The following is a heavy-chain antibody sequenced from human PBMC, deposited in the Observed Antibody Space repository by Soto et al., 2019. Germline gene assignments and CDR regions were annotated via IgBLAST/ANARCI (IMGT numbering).Heavy chain of an antibody. Sequence: SETLSLTCTVSGGSINSGGYYWNWIRQHPGKGLEWIGYIYHSGSTNSISSLKSRVTISVDTSKNQFSLKLNSVTSADTAVYYCARAGYSYSSGYYFDFWGQGALVTVS. CDR1: GGSINSGGYY. CDR3: ARAGYSYSSGYYFDF. J-gene: IGHJ4*02. V-gene: IGHV4-61*08. CDR2: IYHSGST. D-gene: IGHD5-18*01.